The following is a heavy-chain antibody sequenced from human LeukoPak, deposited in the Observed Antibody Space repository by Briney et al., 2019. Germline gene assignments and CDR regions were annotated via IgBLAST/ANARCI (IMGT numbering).Heavy chain of an antibody. V-gene: IGHV1-69*13. D-gene: IGHD3-10*01. CDR2: IIPIFGTA. J-gene: IGHJ3*02. CDR1: GGTFSSYA. CDR3: ARDTCYYGSGSYYKRAFDI. Sequence: AASVKVSCKASGGTFSSYAISWVRQAPGQGLEWMGGIIPIFGTANYAQKFQGRVTITADESTSTAYMELSSLRSEDTAVYYCARDTCYYGSGSYYKRAFDIWGQGTMVTVSS.